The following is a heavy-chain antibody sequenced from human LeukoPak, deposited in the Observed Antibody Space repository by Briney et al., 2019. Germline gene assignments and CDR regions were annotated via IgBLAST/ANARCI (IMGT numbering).Heavy chain of an antibody. CDR2: IYYSGST. CDR1: GGSISSYY. D-gene: IGHD3-9*01. CDR3: ARGSYYDILAGYPSSIYYFDY. J-gene: IGHJ4*02. V-gene: IGHV4-59*01. Sequence: SETLSLTYTVSGGSISSYYWSWIRQPPGKGLEWIGYIYYSGSTNYNPSLKSRVTISVDTSKNQFSLKLSSVTAADTAVYYCARGSYYDILAGYPSSIYYFDYWGQGTLVTVSA.